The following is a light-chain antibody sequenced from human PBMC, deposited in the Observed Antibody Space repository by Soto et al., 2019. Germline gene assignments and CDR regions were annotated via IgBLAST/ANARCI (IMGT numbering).Light chain of an antibody. V-gene: IGKV1-17*01. J-gene: IGKJ1*01. CDR3: QHYNSYSEA. CDR2: GSS. Sequence: DIQMTQSPSSLSASVGDRVTITCRASQAIRNDLAWYQQKPGRAPKRLIYGSSSLQSGVPSRFSGSGSGTEFTLTISSLQPEDFATYYCQHYNSYSEAFGQGTKVDIK. CDR1: QAIRND.